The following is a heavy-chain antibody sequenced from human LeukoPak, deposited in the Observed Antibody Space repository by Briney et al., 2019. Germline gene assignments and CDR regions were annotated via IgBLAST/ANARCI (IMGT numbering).Heavy chain of an antibody. Sequence: ASVKVSCKASGYTSTSYGISWVRQAPGQGREWMGWISAYNGNTNYAQKLQGRVTMTTDTSTSTAYMELRSLRSDDTAVYYCARDQYYYDSSGYYGGDYWGQGTLVTVSS. V-gene: IGHV1-18*01. D-gene: IGHD3-22*01. CDR3: ARDQYYYDSSGYYGGDY. CDR2: ISAYNGNT. CDR1: GYTSTSYG. J-gene: IGHJ4*02.